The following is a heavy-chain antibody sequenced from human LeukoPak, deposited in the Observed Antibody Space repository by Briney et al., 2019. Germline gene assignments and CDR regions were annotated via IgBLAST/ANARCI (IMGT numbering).Heavy chain of an antibody. D-gene: IGHD2-8*01. J-gene: IGHJ4*02. CDR1: GGSISGSSYY. CDR3: ARDLGYCTNGVCHTRFDY. CDR2: IYYSGST. V-gene: IGHV4-39*02. Sequence: SETLSLTCTVSGGSISGSSYYWGWIRQPPGKGLEWIGSIYYSGSTYYNPSLKSRVTISVDTSKNQFSLKLNSVTATDTAVYYCARDLGYCTNGVCHTRFDYWGQGTLVAVSS.